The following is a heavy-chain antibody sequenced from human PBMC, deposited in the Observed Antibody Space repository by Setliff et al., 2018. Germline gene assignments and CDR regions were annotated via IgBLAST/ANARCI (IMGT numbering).Heavy chain of an antibody. CDR3: ARVSNHYDSSGYAPYYYYGMDV. V-gene: IGHV1-46*01. CDR1: GYTFTSYY. J-gene: IGHJ6*02. CDR2: INPSGGST. Sequence: GASVKVSCKASGYTFTSYYMHWVRQAPGQGLEWMGIINPSGGSTSYAQKFQGRVTMTRDTSTSTVYMELSSLRSEDTAVYYCARVSNHYDSSGYAPYYYYGMDVWGQGTTVTVSS. D-gene: IGHD3-22*01.